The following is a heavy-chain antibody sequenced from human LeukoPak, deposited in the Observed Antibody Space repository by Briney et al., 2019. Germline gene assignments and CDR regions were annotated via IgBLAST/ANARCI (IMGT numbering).Heavy chain of an antibody. CDR3: ARQRPQRSMVRGVFRSKETYYFDY. CDR1: GFNLSTNY. CDR2: IKQDGSEK. Sequence: GGSLRLSCAASGFNLSTNYMSWVRQAPGKGLEWVANIKQDGSEKYYVDSVKGRFTISRDNAKNSLYLQMNSLRAEDTAVYYCARQRPQRSMVRGVFRSKETYYFDYWGQGTLVTVSS. D-gene: IGHD3-10*01. J-gene: IGHJ4*02. V-gene: IGHV3-7*01.